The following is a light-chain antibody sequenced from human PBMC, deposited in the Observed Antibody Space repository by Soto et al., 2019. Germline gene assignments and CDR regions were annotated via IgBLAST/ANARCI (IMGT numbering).Light chain of an antibody. Sequence: QPASESGSPGQSITISCTGTSSDIGGYNYVSWYQQHPGKDPKLMIYDVGNRPSGVSNRFSGSKSGNTASLTISGLQAEDEADYYCSSYRSSSTPVVFGGGTKLTVL. CDR2: DVG. CDR1: SSDIGGYNY. J-gene: IGLJ2*01. CDR3: SSYRSSSTPVV. V-gene: IGLV2-14*01.